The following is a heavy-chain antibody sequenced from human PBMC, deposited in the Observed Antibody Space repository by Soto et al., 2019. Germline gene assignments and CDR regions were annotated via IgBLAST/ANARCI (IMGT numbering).Heavy chain of an antibody. V-gene: IGHV2-26*04. CDR1: GFSLSNAGLG. Sequence: QVTVKESGPVLVKPTETLTLTCTVSGFSLSNAGLGVSWIRQPPGKALEWLAHIFSNDEKSYSTSLKSRLTISKVTSKIQVVLTMTNMDPVDTATYYCASTYSASWYWFDPWGQGTLVTVSS. CDR2: IFSNDEK. CDR3: ASTYSASWYWFDP. J-gene: IGHJ5*02. D-gene: IGHD6-13*01.